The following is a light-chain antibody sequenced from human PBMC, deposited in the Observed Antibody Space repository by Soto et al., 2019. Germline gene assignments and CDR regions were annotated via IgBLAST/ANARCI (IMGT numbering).Light chain of an antibody. CDR2: GAS. CDR3: QQFET. J-gene: IGKJ4*01. CDR1: QTVGSSF. V-gene: IGKV3-20*01. Sequence: PGERATLSCRASQTVGSSFLAWYQQKRGQAPRLLIYGASNRATGIPDRFSGSGSGADFTLTINRLEPEDFAVYYCQQFETVGGGTKVEIK.